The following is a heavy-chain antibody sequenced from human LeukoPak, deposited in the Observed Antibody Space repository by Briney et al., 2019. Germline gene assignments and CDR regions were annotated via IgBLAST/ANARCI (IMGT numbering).Heavy chain of an antibody. Sequence: SETLSLTCTVSGGSISSYYWSWIRQPAGKGLEWIGRIYTSGSTNYNPSLKSRVTISIDTSKNEFSLKLTSVTAADTAVYFCAREADYYGSGSYFEGTFDYWGQGSLVTVSS. CDR2: IYTSGST. V-gene: IGHV4-4*07. CDR1: GGSISSYY. J-gene: IGHJ4*02. CDR3: AREADYYGSGSYFEGTFDY. D-gene: IGHD3-10*01.